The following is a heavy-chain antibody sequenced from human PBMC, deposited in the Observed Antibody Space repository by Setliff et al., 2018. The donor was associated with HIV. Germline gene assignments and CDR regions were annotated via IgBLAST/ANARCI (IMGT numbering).Heavy chain of an antibody. CDR2: IYYSGRT. J-gene: IGHJ4*02. CDR3: ARSGSSSPYYFDY. Sequence: SETLSLTCTVSGGSISSSSYYWGWIRQPPGKGLEWIGSIYYSGRTYYNPSLKSRVTISVDTSKNQFSLRLSSVTAADTAVYYCARSGSSSPYYFDYWGQGTLVTVSS. D-gene: IGHD6-6*01. CDR1: GGSISSSSYY. V-gene: IGHV4-39*07.